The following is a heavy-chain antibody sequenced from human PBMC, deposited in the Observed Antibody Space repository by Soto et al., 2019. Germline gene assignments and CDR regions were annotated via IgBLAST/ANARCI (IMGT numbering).Heavy chain of an antibody. CDR3: AKGRLRFLEWLPPGPERYYMDV. D-gene: IGHD3-3*01. J-gene: IGHJ6*03. Sequence: PGGSLRLSCAASGFTFSSYGMHWVRQAPGKGLEWVAVISYDGSNKYYADSAKGRFTISRDNSKNTLYLQMNSLRAEDTAVYYCAKGRLRFLEWLPPGPERYYMDVWGKGTTVTVSS. CDR1: GFTFSSYG. CDR2: ISYDGSNK. V-gene: IGHV3-30*18.